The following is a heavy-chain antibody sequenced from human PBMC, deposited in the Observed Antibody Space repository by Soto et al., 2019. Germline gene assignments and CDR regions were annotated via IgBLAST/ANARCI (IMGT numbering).Heavy chain of an antibody. Sequence: GSSVKVSCKASGYTFTSYAMHWVRQAPGQRLEWMGWINAGNGNTKYSQKFQGRVTITRDTSASTAYMELSSLRSEDTSVYYCARAYSSGWYFQHWGQGTLVTVSS. D-gene: IGHD6-19*01. CDR3: ARAYSSGWYFQH. V-gene: IGHV1-3*01. J-gene: IGHJ1*01. CDR2: INAGNGNT. CDR1: GYTFTSYA.